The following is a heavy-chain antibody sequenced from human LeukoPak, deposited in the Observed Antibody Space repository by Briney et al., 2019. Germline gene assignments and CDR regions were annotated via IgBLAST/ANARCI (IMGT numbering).Heavy chain of an antibody. Sequence: ASVKVSCKASGYTFTGYYMHWVRQAPGQGLEWMGWISPNSGGTNYAQKFQGRVTMTRDTSINSAYMELSGLTSDDTAVYYYAREAGETHNTGIDSWGQGTLVTVSS. CDR1: GYTFTGYY. J-gene: IGHJ4*02. D-gene: IGHD1-14*01. CDR2: ISPNSGGT. CDR3: AREAGETHNTGIDS. V-gene: IGHV1-2*02.